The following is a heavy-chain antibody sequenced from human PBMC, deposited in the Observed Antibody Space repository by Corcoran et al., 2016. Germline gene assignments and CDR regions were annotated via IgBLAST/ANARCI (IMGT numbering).Heavy chain of an antibody. D-gene: IGHD3-3*01. CDR1: GFTFSNAW. V-gene: IGHV3-15*01. CDR2: IKSKTDGGTT. Sequence: EVQLVESGGGLVKPGGSLRLSCAASGFTFSNAWMSWVRQAPGKGLEWVGRIKSKTDGGTTDYAAPVKGRFTISRDDSKNTLYLQMNSLKTEDTAVYYCTTDQPPRFLGWLFGSYWGQGTLVTVSS. J-gene: IGHJ4*02. CDR3: TTDQPPRFLGWLFGSY.